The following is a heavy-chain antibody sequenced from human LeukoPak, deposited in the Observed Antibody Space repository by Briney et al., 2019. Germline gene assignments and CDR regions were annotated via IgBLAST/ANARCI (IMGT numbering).Heavy chain of an antibody. CDR1: GFTFSSYA. CDR2: ISGSGGST. V-gene: IGHV3-23*01. CDR3: AKGMTTVTFYDYYYMDV. J-gene: IGHJ6*03. D-gene: IGHD4-17*01. Sequence: GGSLRLSCAASGFTFSSYAMSSVRQAPGKGLEWVSAISGSGGSTYYADSVKGRFTISRDNSKNTLYLQMNSLRAEDTAVYYCAKGMTTVTFYDYYYMDVWGKGTTVTVSS.